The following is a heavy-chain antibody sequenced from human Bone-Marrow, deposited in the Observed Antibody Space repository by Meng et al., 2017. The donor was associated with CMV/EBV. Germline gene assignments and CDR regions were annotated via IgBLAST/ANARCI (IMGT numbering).Heavy chain of an antibody. V-gene: IGHV1-8*01. J-gene: IGHJ4*01. CDR3: AAGPFGAVAGNFDY. CDR2: MNPNSGNT. D-gene: IGHD6-19*01. CDR1: GYTFTSYD. Sequence: ASVKVSCKASGYTFTSYDINWVRQATGQGLEWMGWMNPNSGNTGYAQKFQGRVTMTRNTSISTAYMELSSLRSEDTAVYYCAAGPFGAVAGNFDYWGQGTLVTVSS.